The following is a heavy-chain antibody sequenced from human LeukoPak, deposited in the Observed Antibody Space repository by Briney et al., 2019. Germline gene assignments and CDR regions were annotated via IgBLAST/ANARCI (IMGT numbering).Heavy chain of an antibody. J-gene: IGHJ4*02. CDR2: IRTTAEGAKYA. CDR1: RFSFTDYP. Sequence: GGSLRLSCATSRFSFTDYPMNWVRQAPGKGLEWISNIRTTAEGAKYAYYADSVKGRVTISRDDGKNTLYLHMNSLRDDDTAVYYCATDRRYAFDYWGQGILVTVSS. CDR3: ATDRRYAFDY. V-gene: IGHV3-48*02. D-gene: IGHD3-9*01.